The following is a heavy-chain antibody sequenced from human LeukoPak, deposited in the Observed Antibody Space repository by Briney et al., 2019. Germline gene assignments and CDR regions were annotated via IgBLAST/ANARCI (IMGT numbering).Heavy chain of an antibody. CDR2: ISGSSTYI. J-gene: IGHJ3*02. CDR3: ARERSEYIAALGDAFDI. V-gene: IGHV3-21*01. CDR1: GFTFSNYA. Sequence: PGGSLRLSCAASGFTFSNYAMNWVRQAPGKGLEWVSSISGSSTYIYYADSVKGRFTISRDNAKNSLYLQINSLRAEDTAVYYCARERSEYIAALGDAFDIWGQGTMVTVSS. D-gene: IGHD6-13*01.